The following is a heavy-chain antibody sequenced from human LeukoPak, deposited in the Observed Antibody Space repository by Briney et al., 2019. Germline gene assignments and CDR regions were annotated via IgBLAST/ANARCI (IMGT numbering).Heavy chain of an antibody. Sequence: GGSLRLSCAASGFTFSSYWMHWVRQTPGKGLVWVSRINSDGSSTSYADSVKGRFTISRDNTKNTLYLQMNSLRAEDTAVYYCARVGVMNTILFLWGQGTLVTVSS. CDR3: ARVGVMNTILFL. V-gene: IGHV3-74*01. J-gene: IGHJ4*02. D-gene: IGHD3-9*01. CDR2: INSDGSST. CDR1: GFTFSSYW.